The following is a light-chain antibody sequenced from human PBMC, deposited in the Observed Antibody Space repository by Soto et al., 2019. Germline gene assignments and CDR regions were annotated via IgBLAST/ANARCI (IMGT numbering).Light chain of an antibody. CDR3: TSYSSSSTLVL. Sequence: QSVLTQPASVSGSLGQSITISCTGTSRDIGGFNYVSWYQQHPGKAPKLMIYAVNYRPSGVSDRFSASKSDNTASLTISGLQAEDAADYYCTSYSSSSTLVLFGGGTKLTV. CDR1: SRDIGGFNY. V-gene: IGLV2-14*01. J-gene: IGLJ2*01. CDR2: AVN.